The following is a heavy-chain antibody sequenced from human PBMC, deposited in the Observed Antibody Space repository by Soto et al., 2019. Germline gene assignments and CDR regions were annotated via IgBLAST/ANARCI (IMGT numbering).Heavy chain of an antibody. Sequence: PGGSLRLFCAASGFTFSSYGMHWVRQAPGKGLEWVAVIWYDGSNKYYADSVKGRFTISRDNSKNTLYLQMNSLRAEDTAVYYCAREKGSSSNSGYYYGMDVWGQGTTVTVSS. CDR3: AREKGSSSNSGYYYGMDV. CDR2: IWYDGSNK. V-gene: IGHV3-33*01. CDR1: GFTFSSYG. J-gene: IGHJ6*02. D-gene: IGHD6-6*01.